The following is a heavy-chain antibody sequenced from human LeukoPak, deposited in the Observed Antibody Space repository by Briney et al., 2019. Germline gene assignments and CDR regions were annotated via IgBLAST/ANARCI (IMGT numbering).Heavy chain of an antibody. CDR3: ARDRVYCSSTSCYGPLNAFDI. CDR2: IYTSGST. CDR1: GGSISSYY. Sequence: PSETLSLTCTVSGGSISSYYWSWIRQPAGKGLEWIGRIYTSGSTNYNPSLKSRVTMSVDTSKNQFSLKLSSVTAADTAVYYCARDRVYCSSTSCYGPLNAFDIWGQGTMVTVSS. J-gene: IGHJ3*02. V-gene: IGHV4-4*07. D-gene: IGHD2-2*01.